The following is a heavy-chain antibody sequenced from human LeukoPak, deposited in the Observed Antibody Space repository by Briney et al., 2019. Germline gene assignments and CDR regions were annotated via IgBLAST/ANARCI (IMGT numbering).Heavy chain of an antibody. D-gene: IGHD3-10*01. CDR2: INPNSGGT. Sequence: ASVKVSCKASGYTFTGYYMHWVRQAPGQGLEWMGWINPNSGGTNYAQKFQGRVTITADKSTSTAYMELSSLRSEDTAVYYCAREAPMVRGVKAGPNDYWGQGTLVTVSS. V-gene: IGHV1-2*02. CDR1: GYTFTGYY. CDR3: AREAPMVRGVKAGPNDY. J-gene: IGHJ4*02.